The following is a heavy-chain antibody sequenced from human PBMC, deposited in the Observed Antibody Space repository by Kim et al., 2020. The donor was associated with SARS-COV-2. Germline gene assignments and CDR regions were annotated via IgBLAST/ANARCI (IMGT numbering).Heavy chain of an antibody. CDR1: GFTFSWYA. J-gene: IGHJ4*02. CDR2: TIGSGVNT. D-gene: IGHD2-2*01. V-gene: IGHV3-23*01. Sequence: GGSLRLSCAASGFTFSWYAMNWVRQAPGKRLEWVSSTIGSGVNTYYADSVKGRFTISGDNSKDTVYLQMNSLRAEDTAVYYCAKGALEGCAGSRCYPFDYWGQGTLVTVSS. CDR3: AKGALEGCAGSRCYPFDY.